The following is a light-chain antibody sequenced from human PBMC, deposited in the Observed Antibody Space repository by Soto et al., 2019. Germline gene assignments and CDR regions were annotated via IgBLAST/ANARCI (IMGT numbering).Light chain of an antibody. J-gene: IGLJ2*01. CDR2: TND. CDR3: AAWDDSLSGAV. Sequence: QSVLTQPPSASGTPGQSVTISCSGSSSNIGSNYVYWYQQLPGTAPKLLIYTNDQRPSGVPDRFSGSKSGTSASLAISGLRSEDEAHYYCAAWDDSLSGAVFGGGTKLTVL. CDR1: SSNIGSNY. V-gene: IGLV1-47*01.